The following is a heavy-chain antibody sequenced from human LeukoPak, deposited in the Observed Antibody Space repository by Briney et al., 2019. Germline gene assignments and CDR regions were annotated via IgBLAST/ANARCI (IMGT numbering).Heavy chain of an antibody. D-gene: IGHD6-19*01. J-gene: IGHJ4*02. CDR2: IRYDGNNK. CDR3: AKDRSVGSGWQFDY. V-gene: IGHV3-30*02. CDR1: GFTFSSFG. Sequence: PGGSLRLSCAASGFTFSSFGMHWVRQAPGKGLEWVAFIRYDGNNKDYADSVKGRFTISRDNSKNTLYLQMNSLRAEDTAVYYCAKDRSVGSGWQFDYWGQGTLVTVSS.